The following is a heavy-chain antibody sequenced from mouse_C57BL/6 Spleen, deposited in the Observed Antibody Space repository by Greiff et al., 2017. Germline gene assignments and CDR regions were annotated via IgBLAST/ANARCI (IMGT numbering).Heavy chain of an antibody. CDR3: TGGYDGPWFAY. Sequence: EVKLLESGGGLVQPGGSMKLSCVASGFTFSNYWMNWVRQSPEKGLEWVAQIRLKSDNYATHYAESVKGRFTISRDVSKSSVYLQMNKLRAEDTGMYYSTGGYDGPWFAYWGQGTLVTVSA. CDR2: IRLKSDNYAT. V-gene: IGHV6-3*01. CDR1: GFTFSNYW. D-gene: IGHD2-2*01. J-gene: IGHJ3*01.